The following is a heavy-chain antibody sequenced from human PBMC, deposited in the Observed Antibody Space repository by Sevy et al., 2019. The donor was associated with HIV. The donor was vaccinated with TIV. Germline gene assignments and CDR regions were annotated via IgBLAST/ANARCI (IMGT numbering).Heavy chain of an antibody. CDR3: AREGQQLVQGYYYYGMDV. Sequence: GGSLRLSCAASGFTVSSNYMSWVRQAPGKGLEWVSVIYSGGSTYYADSVKGGFTISRDNSKNTRYLQMNSLRAEDTAVYYCAREGQQLVQGYYYYGMDVWGQGTTVTVSS. J-gene: IGHJ6*02. D-gene: IGHD6-6*01. V-gene: IGHV3-53*01. CDR2: IYSGGST. CDR1: GFTVSSNY.